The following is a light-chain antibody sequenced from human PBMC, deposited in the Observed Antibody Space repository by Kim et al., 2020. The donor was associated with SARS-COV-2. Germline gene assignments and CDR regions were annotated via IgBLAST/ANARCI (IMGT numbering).Light chain of an antibody. CDR3: QELDSYPRVT. CDR2: AAS. CDR1: HGISSY. Sequence: SVGDRVTITCRGSHGISSYLAWYQQKPGKAPKLLIYAASTLQNGVPSRFSGSGSGTEFTLTISDLQPEDFATYYCQELDSYPRVTFGLGTRLEIK. J-gene: IGKJ5*01. V-gene: IGKV1-9*01.